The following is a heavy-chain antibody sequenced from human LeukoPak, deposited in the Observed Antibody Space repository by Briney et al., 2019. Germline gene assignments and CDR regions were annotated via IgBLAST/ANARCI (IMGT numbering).Heavy chain of an antibody. CDR3: ARHAEYNSGWHFYLDH. J-gene: IGHJ4*02. CDR1: GGSISSYY. V-gene: IGHV4-59*04. D-gene: IGHD6-19*01. CDR2: VHNVGST. Sequence: SETLSLTCTVSGGSISSYYWSWIRQPPGKGLEWIGSVHNVGSTYYNLSLRSRVTMSIDTSKNQFSLRLNSVTAADTAVYYCARHAEYNSGWHFYLDHWGQGILVTVSS.